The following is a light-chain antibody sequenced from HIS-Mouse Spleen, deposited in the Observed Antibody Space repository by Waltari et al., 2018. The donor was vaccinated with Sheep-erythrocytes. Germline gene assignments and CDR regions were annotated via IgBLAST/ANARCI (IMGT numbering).Light chain of an antibody. CDR1: SSDVGRYNY. CDR3: QAWDSSTAV. J-gene: IGLJ2*01. V-gene: IGLV2-8*01. CDR2: EVS. Sequence: QSALTQPPSASGSPGQSVTISCTGTSSDVGRYNYVSWYQQHPGKAPKLMIYEVSKRPSGVPDRFSGSKSGNTATLTISGTQAMDEADYYCQAWDSSTAVFGGGTKLTVL.